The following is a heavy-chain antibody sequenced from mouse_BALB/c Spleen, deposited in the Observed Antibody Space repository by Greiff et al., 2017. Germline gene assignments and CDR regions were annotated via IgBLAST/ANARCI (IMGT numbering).Heavy chain of an antibody. CDR2: INPSNGRT. V-gene: IGHV1S81*02. Sequence: QVQLQQPGAELVKPGASVKLSCKASGYTFTSYWMHWVKQRPGQGLEWIGEINPSNGRTNYNEKFKSKATLTVDTSSSTAYMQLSSLTSEDSAVYYCARSGDYAEETWFAYWGQGTLVTVSA. J-gene: IGHJ3*01. D-gene: IGHD2-4*01. CDR1: GYTFTSYW. CDR3: ARSGDYAEETWFAY.